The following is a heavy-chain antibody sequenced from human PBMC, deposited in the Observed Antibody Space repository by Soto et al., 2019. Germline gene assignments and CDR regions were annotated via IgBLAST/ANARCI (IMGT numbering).Heavy chain of an antibody. CDR2: IYCDDDK. J-gene: IGHJ3*02. D-gene: IGHD6-13*01. V-gene: IGHV2-5*02. CDR3: AHFWYSSFYPSLTYDAFDI. Sequence: QITLKESGPTLVKPTQTLTLNCTFSGFSLSTSGVGVGWIRQPPGKALEWLALIYCDDDKRYSPSLKSRLTITKDTPKSQVVLTMTNIDPVDTATYYCAHFWYSSFYPSLTYDAFDIWGQGTMVTVSS. CDR1: GFSLSTSGVG.